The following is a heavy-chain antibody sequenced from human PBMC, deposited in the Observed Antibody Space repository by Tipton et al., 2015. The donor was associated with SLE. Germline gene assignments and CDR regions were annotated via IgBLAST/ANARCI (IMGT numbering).Heavy chain of an antibody. Sequence: SLRLSCAASGFRFSSFAMHWVRQTPGKGLEWVAAISFDGDDKYYADSVKGRLAISRDNAKNSVYLQTNSLRGEDTAVYYCAREVAGYFDNWGQGILVTVSS. CDR2: ISFDGDDK. J-gene: IGHJ4*02. V-gene: IGHV3-30*09. CDR3: AREVAGYFDN. D-gene: IGHD2-15*01. CDR1: GFRFSSFA.